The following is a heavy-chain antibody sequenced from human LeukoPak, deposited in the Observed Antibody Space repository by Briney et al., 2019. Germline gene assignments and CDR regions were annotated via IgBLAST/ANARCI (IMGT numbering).Heavy chain of an antibody. CDR2: IYYTGKT. J-gene: IGHJ4*02. D-gene: IGHD3-10*01. V-gene: IGHV4-61*03. Sequence: SETLSLTCTVSGDSVSNGNYYWSWLRQPPGKALEWIGYIYYTGKTYYNPSLEGRVTILVDTSRNHFSVKLSSVTAADTAVYYCGRSQNYYGSGDYWSQGTLVTVSS. CDR1: GDSVSNGNYY. CDR3: GRSQNYYGSGDY.